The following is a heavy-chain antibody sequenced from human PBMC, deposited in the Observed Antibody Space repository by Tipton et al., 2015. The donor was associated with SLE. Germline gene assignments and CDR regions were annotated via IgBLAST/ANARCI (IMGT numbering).Heavy chain of an antibody. CDR1: GFTFSSAW. Sequence: SLRLSCAASGFTFSSAWMSWVRQAPGKGLEWVGRIKSKTDGGTTDYAAPVKGRFTISRDDSKNTLYLQMNSLRGEDAAVYYCARAPAGHQGVFDYCGQGTLVTVSS. CDR2: IKSKTDGGTT. D-gene: IGHD2-2*01. CDR3: ARAPAGHQGVFDY. J-gene: IGHJ4*02. V-gene: IGHV3-15*01.